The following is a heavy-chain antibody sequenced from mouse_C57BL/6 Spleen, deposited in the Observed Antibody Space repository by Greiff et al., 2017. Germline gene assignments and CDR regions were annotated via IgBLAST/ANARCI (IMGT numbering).Heavy chain of an antibody. CDR3: ARGCSLDF. J-gene: IGHJ2*01. CDR2: INPNNGGT. CDR1: GYTFTDYS. Sequence: EVQLQQSGPELVKPGASVKIPCKASGYTFTDYSMDWVKQSHGKSLEWIGDINPNNGGTIYNQKFKGKDTLTVDKSSSTAYMELRSLTSEDTSVYDVARGCSLDFWGKGTTLTVSS. V-gene: IGHV1-18*01.